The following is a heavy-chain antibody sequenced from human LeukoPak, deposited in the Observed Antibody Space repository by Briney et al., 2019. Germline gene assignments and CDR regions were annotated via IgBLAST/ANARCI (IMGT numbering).Heavy chain of an antibody. CDR1: GFTSSSYS. J-gene: IGHJ2*01. CDR3: ARVADYYDSSGCWYFDL. D-gene: IGHD3-22*01. CDR2: ISSSSSYI. V-gene: IGHV3-21*01. Sequence: GGSLRLSCAASGFTSSSYSMNWVRQAPGEGLEWVSSISSSSSYIYYADSVKGRFTISRDNAKNSLYLQMNSLRAEDTAVYYCARVADYYDSSGCWYFDLWGRGTLVTVSS.